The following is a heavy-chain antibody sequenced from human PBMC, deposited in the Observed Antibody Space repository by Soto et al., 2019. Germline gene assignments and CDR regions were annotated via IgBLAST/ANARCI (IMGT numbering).Heavy chain of an antibody. CDR1: GFTLSNYC. CDR3: AKDRISRVAAAGPFDY. CDR2: ITYDGSNK. J-gene: IGHJ4*02. D-gene: IGHD6-13*01. V-gene: IGHV3-30*18. Sequence: GGSLGLSCAASGFTLSNYCMGWVRHAPGKGLEWVAVITYDGSNKYYVDSVKGRFTISRDNSKNTLYLQMNSLRAEDTAVYYCAKDRISRVAAAGPFDYWGQGTLVTVSS.